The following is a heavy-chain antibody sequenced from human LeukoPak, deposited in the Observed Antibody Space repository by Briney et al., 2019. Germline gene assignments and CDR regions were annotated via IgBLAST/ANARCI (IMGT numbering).Heavy chain of an antibody. V-gene: IGHV3-53*01. CDR1: GFTVSSNY. J-gene: IGHJ4*02. CDR3: ARVVEGGEDGMGY. D-gene: IGHD2-21*01. Sequence: GGSLRLSCAASGFTVSSNYMSWVRKAPGKGLEWVSVIYSGGSTYYADSVKGRFTISRDNSKNTLYLQMNSLRAEDTAVYYCARVVEGGEDGMGYWGQGTLVTVSS. CDR2: IYSGGST.